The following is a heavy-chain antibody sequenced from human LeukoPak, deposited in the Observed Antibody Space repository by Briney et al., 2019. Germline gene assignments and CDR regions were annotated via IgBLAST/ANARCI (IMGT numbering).Heavy chain of an antibody. Sequence: GGSLRLSCAASGFTFSSYAMSWVRQAPGKGLEWVASISGSGGSTYYADSVKGRFTISRDNSKNTLYLQMNSLRAEDTAVYCCAKDPAVVTHSSDYWRQGTLVSVSS. D-gene: IGHD4-23*01. CDR1: GFTFSSYA. J-gene: IGHJ4*02. V-gene: IGHV3-23*01. CDR2: ISGSGGST. CDR3: AKDPAVVTHSSDY.